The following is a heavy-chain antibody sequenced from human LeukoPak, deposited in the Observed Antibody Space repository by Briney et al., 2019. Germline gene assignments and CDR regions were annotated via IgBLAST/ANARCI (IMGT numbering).Heavy chain of an antibody. CDR3: ARVNRGYCSGGSCYLLPFDI. V-gene: IGHV1-69*05. CDR2: IIPIFGTA. Sequence: SVKVSCKAFGGTFSSYAISWVRQAPGQGLEWMGGIIPIFGTANYAQKFQGRVTITTDESTSTAYMELSSLRSEDTAVYYCARVNRGYCSGGSCYLLPFDIWGQGTMFTVSS. CDR1: GGTFSSYA. J-gene: IGHJ3*02. D-gene: IGHD2-15*01.